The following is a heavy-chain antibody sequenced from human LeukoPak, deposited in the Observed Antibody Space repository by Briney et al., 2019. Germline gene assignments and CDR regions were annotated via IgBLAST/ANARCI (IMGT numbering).Heavy chain of an antibody. CDR2: VIPIFGTA. CDR1: GGTFSSYA. CDR3: ARLSGWYHLNHFDY. Sequence: VASVKVSCKASGGTFSSYAISWVRQAPGQGLEWMGGVIPIFGTANYAQKFQGRVTITADESTSTAYMELSSLRSEDTAVYYCARLSGWYHLNHFDYWGQGTLATVSS. D-gene: IGHD6-19*01. J-gene: IGHJ4*02. V-gene: IGHV1-69*13.